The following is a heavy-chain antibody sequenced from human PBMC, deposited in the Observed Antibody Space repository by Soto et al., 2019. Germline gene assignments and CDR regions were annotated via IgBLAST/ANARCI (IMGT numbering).Heavy chain of an antibody. J-gene: IGHJ4*03. CDR1: GYTFTSYG. CDR2: ISAYNGNT. D-gene: IGHD2-15*01. V-gene: IGHV1-18*01. Sequence: GASVKVSCKASGYTFTSYGISWVRQAPGQGLEWMGWISAYNGNTNYAQKLQGRVTMTTDTSTSTAYMELRSLRSDDTAVYYCARKDCSGGSCYYNYWGQGTLVTVSS. CDR3: ARKDCSGGSCYYNY.